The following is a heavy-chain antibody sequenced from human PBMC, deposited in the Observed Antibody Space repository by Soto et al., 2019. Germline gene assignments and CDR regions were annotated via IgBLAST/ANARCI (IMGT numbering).Heavy chain of an antibody. CDR2: ISSNGGST. CDR3: ARDGGDITGTTFGY. Sequence: EVQLVESGGGLVQPGGSLRLSCAASGFTFSSYAIHWVRQAPGKGLEYVSAISSNGGSTYYANSVKGRFTISRDNSKNTLYLQMGSLRAEDMAVYYCARDGGDITGTTFGYWGQGTLVTVSS. J-gene: IGHJ4*02. CDR1: GFTFSSYA. V-gene: IGHV3-64*01. D-gene: IGHD1-7*01.